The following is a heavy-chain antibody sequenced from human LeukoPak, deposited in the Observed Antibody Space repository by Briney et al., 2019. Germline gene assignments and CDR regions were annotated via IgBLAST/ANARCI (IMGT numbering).Heavy chain of an antibody. J-gene: IGHJ6*03. D-gene: IGHD5/OR15-5a*01. CDR3: ARHMESSPGEYYYYYMDV. CDR1: GVSVSVYY. Sequence: SETLSLTCAVYGVSVSVYYWSWIRQPPGKGLEWIGEINHSGSTNYNPSLKSGVTISVDTSKNQFSLKLSSVTAADTAVYYCARHMESSPGEYYYYYMDVWGKGTTVTVSS. CDR2: INHSGST. V-gene: IGHV4-34*01.